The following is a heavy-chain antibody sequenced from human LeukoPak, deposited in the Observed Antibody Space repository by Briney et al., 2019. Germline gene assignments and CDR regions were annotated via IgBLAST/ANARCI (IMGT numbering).Heavy chain of an antibody. CDR3: ARGESAAGNYYFDY. D-gene: IGHD6-13*01. J-gene: IGHJ4*02. CDR2: IYYSGST. V-gene: IGHV4-59*11. Sequence: SETLSLTCTVSGGSISSHYWSWIRQPPGKGLEWIGYIYYSGSTNYNPSLKSRVTISVDTSKNQFSLKLSSVTAADTAVYYCARGESAAGNYYFDYWGQGTLVTVSS. CDR1: GGSISSHY.